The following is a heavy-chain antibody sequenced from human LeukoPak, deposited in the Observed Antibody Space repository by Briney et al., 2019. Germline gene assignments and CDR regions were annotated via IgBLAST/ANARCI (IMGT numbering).Heavy chain of an antibody. D-gene: IGHD1-1*01. J-gene: IGHJ4*02. CDR1: GFTFSSYS. Sequence: GGSLRLSCAASGFTFSSYSMNWVRQAPGKGLEWISYIGIDSGNTNYADSVKGRFAISRDNSKNTVFLHMNSLRVEDTAVYYCARGVYWSLDYWGQGTPVTVSS. V-gene: IGHV3-48*01. CDR2: IGIDSGNT. CDR3: ARGVYWSLDY.